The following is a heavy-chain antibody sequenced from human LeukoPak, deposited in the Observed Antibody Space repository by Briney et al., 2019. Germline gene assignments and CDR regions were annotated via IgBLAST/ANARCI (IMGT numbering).Heavy chain of an antibody. D-gene: IGHD2-2*01. CDR1: GGSISSYY. CDR2: IYYSGST. J-gene: IGHJ4*02. V-gene: IGHV4-59*08. Sequence: SETLSLTCTVSGGSISSYYWSWIRQPPVKELEWIGYIYYSGSTNYNPSLKSRVTISVDTSKNQFSLKLSSVTAADTAVYYCARPDRRRLPAYWGQGTLVTVSS. CDR3: ARPDRRRLPAY.